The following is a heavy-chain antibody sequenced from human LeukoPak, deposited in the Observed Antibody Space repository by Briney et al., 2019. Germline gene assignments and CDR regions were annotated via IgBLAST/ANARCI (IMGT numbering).Heavy chain of an antibody. CDR3: VRDNWDAYFDY. Sequence: GGSLTLSCVVSGFSFSDYWMTWVRQAPGKGLEFVANIKQDGSYTNYVDSVKGRFTIPRDNARNLLYLQMNSLRVEDTAVYYCVRDNWDAYFDYWGQGDLVTVSS. J-gene: IGHJ4*02. D-gene: IGHD1-26*01. CDR1: GFSFSDYW. V-gene: IGHV3-7*05. CDR2: IKQDGSYT.